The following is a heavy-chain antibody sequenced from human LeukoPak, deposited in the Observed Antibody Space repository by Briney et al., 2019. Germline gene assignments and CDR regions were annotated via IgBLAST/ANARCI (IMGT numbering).Heavy chain of an antibody. Sequence: SETLSLTCTVSGGSISSSSYYWGWIRQPPGKGLEWIGSIYYSGSTYYNPSLKSRVTISVDTSKNQFSLKLSSVTAADTAVYYCARVSNTVVPAAYWFDPWGQGTLVTVSS. CDR3: ARVSNTVVPAAYWFDP. CDR2: IYYSGST. D-gene: IGHD2-2*01. V-gene: IGHV4-39*07. J-gene: IGHJ5*02. CDR1: GGSISSSSYY.